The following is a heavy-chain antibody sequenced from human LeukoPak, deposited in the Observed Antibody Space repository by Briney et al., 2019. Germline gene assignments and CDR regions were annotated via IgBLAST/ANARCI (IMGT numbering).Heavy chain of an antibody. D-gene: IGHD3-10*01. Sequence: GGSLRLSCAASGFTFSDYYMSWIRQAPGKGLEWVSCISSSDSAIYYADSVKGRFTISRDNAQNSLYLQMNSLRVEDTAVYYCARFGFGELSPNYYYYMDVWGKGTTVTISS. CDR3: ARFGFGELSPNYYYYMDV. V-gene: IGHV3-11*01. CDR2: ISSSDSAI. CDR1: GFTFSDYY. J-gene: IGHJ6*03.